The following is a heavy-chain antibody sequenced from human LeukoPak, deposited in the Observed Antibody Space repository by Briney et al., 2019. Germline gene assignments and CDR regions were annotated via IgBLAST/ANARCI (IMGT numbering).Heavy chain of an antibody. Sequence: GESLRLSCAASEFTFSSFWMHWVRQAPGKGLEWVAVISYDESNKYYADSVKGRFTISRDNSKNTLYLQMNSLRPEDAAVYYCARERSYGSGSYDYWGQGTLVTVSS. D-gene: IGHD3-10*01. CDR2: ISYDESNK. CDR3: ARERSYGSGSYDY. V-gene: IGHV3-30-3*01. J-gene: IGHJ4*02. CDR1: EFTFSSFW.